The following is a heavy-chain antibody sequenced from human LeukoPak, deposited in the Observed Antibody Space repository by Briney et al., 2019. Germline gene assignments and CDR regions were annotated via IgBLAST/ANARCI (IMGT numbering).Heavy chain of an antibody. D-gene: IGHD3-3*01. CDR1: GYTFTSYG. V-gene: IGHV1-18*01. Sequence: ASVKVSCKASGYTFTSYGISWVRQAPGQGLEWMRWISAYNGNTNYAQKLQGRVTMTTDTSTSTAYMELRSLRSDDTAVYYCARIRRPRTTYYDFWSGSFGYFDLWGRGTLVTVSS. J-gene: IGHJ2*01. CDR2: ISAYNGNT. CDR3: ARIRRPRTTYYDFWSGSFGYFDL.